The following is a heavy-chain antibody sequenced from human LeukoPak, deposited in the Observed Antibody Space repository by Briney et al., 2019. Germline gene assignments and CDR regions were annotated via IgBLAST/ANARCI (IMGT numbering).Heavy chain of an antibody. CDR1: GGSFSGYY. CDR2: INHSGST. V-gene: IGHV4-34*01. J-gene: IGHJ4*02. D-gene: IGHD6-13*01. Sequence: PSETLSLTCAAYGGSFSGYYWSWIRQPPGKGLEWMGEINHSGSTNYNPSLKSRVTISVDTSKNQFSPKLSPVTAADTAVYYCARGPIAAAGYDYWGQGTLVTVSS. CDR3: ARGPIAAAGYDY.